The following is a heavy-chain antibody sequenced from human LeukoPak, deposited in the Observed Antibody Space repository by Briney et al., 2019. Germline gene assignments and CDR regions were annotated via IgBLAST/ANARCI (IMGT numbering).Heavy chain of an antibody. J-gene: IGHJ4*02. CDR1: GGSISSYY. Sequence: SETLSLTCTVSGGSISSYYWGWIRQPPGKGLEWIGYIYYSGSTNYNPSLKSRVTISVDTSKNQFSLKLSSVTAADTAVYYCARSKGYSYGYYDYWGQGTLVTVSS. V-gene: IGHV4-59*01. D-gene: IGHD5-18*01. CDR3: ARSKGYSYGYYDY. CDR2: IYYSGST.